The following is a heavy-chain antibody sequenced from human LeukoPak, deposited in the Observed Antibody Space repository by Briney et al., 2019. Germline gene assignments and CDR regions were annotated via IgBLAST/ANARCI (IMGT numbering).Heavy chain of an antibody. J-gene: IGHJ4*02. CDR1: GGSIIGHW. Sequence: SETLSLTCTVSGGSIIGHWWSWIRQPPGKGLGWIGDIFYSGGSTNYNPSLKSRLTMSLDTSKNQFSLKLTSVTAADTAMYYCARRNTADASIDFWGQGTLVTASS. V-gene: IGHV4-59*08. D-gene: IGHD2/OR15-2a*01. CDR2: IFYSGGST. CDR3: ARRNTADASIDF.